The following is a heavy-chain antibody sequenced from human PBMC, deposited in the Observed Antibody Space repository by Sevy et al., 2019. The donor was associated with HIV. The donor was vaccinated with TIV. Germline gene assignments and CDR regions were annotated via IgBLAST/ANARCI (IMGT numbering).Heavy chain of an antibody. V-gene: IGHV3-21*01. CDR2: ISSSSSYI. CDR3: ARGGLGGFDY. Sequence: GGSLRLSCAASGFTFSSYSINWVRQAPGKGLEWVSSISSSSSYIYYADSVKGRFTISRDNAKNSLYLQMNSLRAEDTAVYYCARGGLGGFDYWGQGTLVTVSS. CDR1: GFTFSSYS. D-gene: IGHD3-16*01. J-gene: IGHJ4*02.